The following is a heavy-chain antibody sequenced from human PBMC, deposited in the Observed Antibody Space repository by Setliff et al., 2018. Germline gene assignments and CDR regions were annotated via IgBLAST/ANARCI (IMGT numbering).Heavy chain of an antibody. D-gene: IGHD3-10*01. CDR1: GFTFSSYW. J-gene: IGHJ4*02. CDR3: AKDLFSGTYYGTWDY. Sequence: GGSLRLSCAASGFTFSSYWMSWVRQAPGKGLEWVSGISGGGGTTYYADSVKGRLTVSRDNSKNTLYLQMNSLRAEDTAVYYCAKDLFSGTYYGTWDYWGQGTLVTVSS. CDR2: ISGGGGTT. V-gene: IGHV3-23*01.